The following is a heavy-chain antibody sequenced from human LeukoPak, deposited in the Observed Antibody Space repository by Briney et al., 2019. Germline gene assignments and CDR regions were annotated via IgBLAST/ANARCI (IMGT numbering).Heavy chain of an antibody. D-gene: IGHD3-22*01. CDR2: IYHSGST. V-gene: IGHV4-38-2*02. Sequence: PSETLSLTCTVSGYSISSGYYWGWIRQPPGKGLEWIGSIYHSGSTYYNPSLKSRVTMSVDTSKNQFSLKLSSVTAADTAVYYCARDRYYYDSSGYSIFDYWGQGTLVTDSS. J-gene: IGHJ4*02. CDR3: ARDRYYYDSSGYSIFDY. CDR1: GYSISSGYY.